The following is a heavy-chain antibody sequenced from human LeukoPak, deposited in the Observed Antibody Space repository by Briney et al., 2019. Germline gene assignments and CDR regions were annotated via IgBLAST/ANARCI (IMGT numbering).Heavy chain of an antibody. V-gene: IGHV3-9*01. D-gene: IGHD3-10*01. CDR2: ISWNSGSI. CDR3: ARDLAGLWFQYYFDY. Sequence: QSGGSLRLSCAASGSTFDDYAMHWVRQAPGKGLEWVSGISWNSGSIGYADSVKGRFTISRDNAKNSLYLQMNSLRAEDTAVYYCARDLAGLWFQYYFDYWGQGTLVTVSS. CDR1: GSTFDDYA. J-gene: IGHJ4*02.